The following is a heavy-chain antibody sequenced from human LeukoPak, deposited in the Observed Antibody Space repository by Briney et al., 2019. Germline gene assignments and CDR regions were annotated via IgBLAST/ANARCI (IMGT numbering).Heavy chain of an antibody. CDR3: ARARFLGITGTAPPLPDY. CDR2: IYYSGST. D-gene: IGHD1-20*01. V-gene: IGHV4-59*01. J-gene: IGHJ4*02. Sequence: PSETLSLTCTVSGGSISSYYWSWIRQPPGKGLEWIGYIYYSGSTNYNPSLKSRVTISVDTSKNQFSLKLSSVTAADTAVYYCARARFLGITGTAPPLPDYWGQGTLVTVSS. CDR1: GGSISSYY.